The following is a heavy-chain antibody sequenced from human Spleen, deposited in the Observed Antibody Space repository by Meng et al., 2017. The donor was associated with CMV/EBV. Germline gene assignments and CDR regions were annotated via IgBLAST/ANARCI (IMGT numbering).Heavy chain of an antibody. D-gene: IGHD3-16*01. Sequence: GSLRLSCIVSGGSISNYYWSWIRQPPGKGLEWIGYIYYSGSTNYNPNYNPSLKSRVTISGDTSKNQLSLKLCSVTAADTAVYYCARTRAGTLDYWGQGTLVTVSS. CDR3: ARTRAGTLDY. CDR2: IYYSGSTNYNP. J-gene: IGHJ4*02. CDR1: GGSISNYY. V-gene: IGHV4-59*01.